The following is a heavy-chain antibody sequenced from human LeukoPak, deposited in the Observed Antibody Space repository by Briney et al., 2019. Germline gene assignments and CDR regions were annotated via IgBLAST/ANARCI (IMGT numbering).Heavy chain of an antibody. D-gene: IGHD2-21*02. V-gene: IGHV3-21*01. CDR2: ISSRSSYI. Sequence: PGGSLRLSCAASGFTFSSYSMNWVRQAPGKGLEWVSSISSRSSYIYYADSVKGRFTISRDNAKNSLYLQMNSLRAEDTAVYYCARDPEIVVVTATDAFDIWGQGTMVTVSS. J-gene: IGHJ3*02. CDR3: ARDPEIVVVTATDAFDI. CDR1: GFTFSSYS.